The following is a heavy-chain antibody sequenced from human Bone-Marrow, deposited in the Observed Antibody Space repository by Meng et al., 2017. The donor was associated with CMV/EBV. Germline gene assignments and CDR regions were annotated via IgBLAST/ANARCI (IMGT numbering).Heavy chain of an antibody. CDR1: GGSISSSSYY. V-gene: IGHV4-39*01. J-gene: IGHJ6*02. D-gene: IGHD3-3*01. CDR3: ARPNLDSYYGMDV. Sequence: SGGSISSSSYYWGWIRQPPGKGLEWIGSIYYSGSTYYNPSLKSRVTISVDTSKNQFSLKLSSVTAADTAVYYCARPNLDSYYGMDVWGQGTTVTVSS. CDR2: IYYSGST.